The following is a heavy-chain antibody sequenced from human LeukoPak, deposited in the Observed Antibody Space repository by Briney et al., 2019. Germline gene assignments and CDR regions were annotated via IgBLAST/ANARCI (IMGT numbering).Heavy chain of an antibody. CDR2: INHSGST. CDR1: GGSFSGYY. D-gene: IGHD4-23*01. V-gene: IGHV4-34*01. J-gene: IGHJ6*03. CDR3: ARVRATVVPKRGPYYYYYYMDV. Sequence: SETLSLTCAVYGGSFSGYYWSWIRQPPGKGLEWIGEINHSGSTNYNPSLKSRVTISVDTSKNQFSLKLSSVTAADTAVYYCARVRATVVPKRGPYYYYYYMDVWGKGTTVTVSS.